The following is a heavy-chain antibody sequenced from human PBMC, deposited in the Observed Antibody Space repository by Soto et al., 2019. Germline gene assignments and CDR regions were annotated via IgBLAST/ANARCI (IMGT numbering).Heavy chain of an antibody. Sequence: AGGSLRLSCAASGFTFSSYAMHWVRQAPGKGLEWVAVISYDGSNKYYADSVKGRFTISRDNSKNTLYLQMNSLRAEDTAVYYCARDLLVTTSAYYYYYGMDVWGQGTTVTVSS. CDR3: ARDLLVTTSAYYYYYGMDV. CDR2: ISYDGSNK. J-gene: IGHJ6*02. CDR1: GFTFSSYA. V-gene: IGHV3-30-3*01. D-gene: IGHD4-17*01.